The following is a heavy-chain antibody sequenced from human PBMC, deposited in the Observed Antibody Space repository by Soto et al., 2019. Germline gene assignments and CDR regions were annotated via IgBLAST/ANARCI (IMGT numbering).Heavy chain of an antibody. D-gene: IGHD6-19*01. CDR1: GFTFDDYA. CDR2: ISWNSGSL. CDR3: ANFRSYSGGPLNVLTV. J-gene: IGHJ6*02. Sequence: GGSLRLSCAASGFTFDDYAMHWVRQTPGKGLEWVSGISWNSGSLGYADSVKGRFTISRDNGKNFLYLQMNSLRAEGTALYYCANFRSYSGGPLNVLTVWGQGTTGTGSS. V-gene: IGHV3-9*01.